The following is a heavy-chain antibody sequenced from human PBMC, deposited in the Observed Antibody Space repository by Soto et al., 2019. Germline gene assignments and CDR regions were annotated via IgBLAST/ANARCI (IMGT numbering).Heavy chain of an antibody. V-gene: IGHV3-48*02. CDR2: ISSSSSTI. CDR1: GFTFSSYS. CDR3: ARNPYGDYPSYFDY. D-gene: IGHD4-17*01. J-gene: IGHJ4*02. Sequence: EVQLVECGGGLVQPGGSLRLSCAASGFTFSSYSMNWVRQAPGKGLEWVSYISSSSSTIYYADSVKGRFTISRDNAKNSLYLQMNSLRDEDTAVYYCARNPYGDYPSYFDYWGQGTLVTVSS.